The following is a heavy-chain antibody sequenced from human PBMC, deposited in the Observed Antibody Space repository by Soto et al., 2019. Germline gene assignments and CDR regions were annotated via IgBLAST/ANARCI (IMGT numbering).Heavy chain of an antibody. CDR2: IYPANSVT. J-gene: IGHJ6*04. CDR1: GYSFTNYW. CDR3: VSWSGSPNYYYPLDV. Sequence: PGESLKISCKGSGYSFTNYWIGCVRQMPGKGLEGVGIIYPANSVTRYSPSFQGQVTISADNPITTAYLQWSGLKASDTAMYFCVSWSGSPNYYYPLDVWGEGTKVTVSS. V-gene: IGHV5-51*01. D-gene: IGHD3-10*01.